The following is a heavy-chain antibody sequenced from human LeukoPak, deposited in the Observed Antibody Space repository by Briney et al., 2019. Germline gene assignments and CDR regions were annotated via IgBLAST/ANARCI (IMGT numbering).Heavy chain of an antibody. CDR3: AKDRGDTSFDY. V-gene: IGHV3-74*01. CDR1: GFTFSSSW. Sequence: GGSLRLSCAASGFTFSSSWMHWVRQAPGKGLVWVSRINSDGSTTSYADSVKGRFTISRDNAKNTLYLQMNSLRAEDTAVYYCAKDRGDTSFDYWGQGTLVTVSS. J-gene: IGHJ4*02. D-gene: IGHD3-10*01. CDR2: INSDGSTT.